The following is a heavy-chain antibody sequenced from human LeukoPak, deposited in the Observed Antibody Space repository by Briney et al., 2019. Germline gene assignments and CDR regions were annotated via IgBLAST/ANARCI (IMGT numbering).Heavy chain of an antibody. CDR2: ISSSSSYI. Sequence: GGSLRLSCAASGFTFSSYSMNWVRQAPGKGLEWVSSISSSSSYIYYADSVKGRFTISRDNVKNSLYLQMNSLRAEDTAVYYCARDLGNSSSWFYWGQGTLVTVSS. CDR3: ARDLGNSSSWFY. J-gene: IGHJ4*02. CDR1: GFTFSSYS. D-gene: IGHD6-13*01. V-gene: IGHV3-21*01.